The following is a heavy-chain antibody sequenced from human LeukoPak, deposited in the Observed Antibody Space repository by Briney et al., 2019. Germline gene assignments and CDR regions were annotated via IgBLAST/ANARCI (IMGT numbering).Heavy chain of an antibody. Sequence: ASVKVSCKASGYTFTGYYMHWVRQAPGQGLEWMGWINPNSGGTNYAQKFQGRVTMTRDTSISTAYMELSRLRSDDTAVYYCARDQWLQSGGEDYWGQGTLVTVSS. CDR1: GYTFTGYY. J-gene: IGHJ4*02. CDR2: INPNSGGT. V-gene: IGHV1-2*02. D-gene: IGHD5-24*01. CDR3: ARDQWLQSGGEDY.